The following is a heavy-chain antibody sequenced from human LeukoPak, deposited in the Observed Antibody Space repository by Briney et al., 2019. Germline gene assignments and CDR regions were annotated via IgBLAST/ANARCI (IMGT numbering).Heavy chain of an antibody. D-gene: IGHD3-22*01. CDR2: IYPGDSDT. V-gene: IGHV5-51*01. CDR3: ARRTHTYYYDSSGYLEDYYFDY. J-gene: IGHJ4*02. CDR1: GYSFTSYW. Sequence: ASVKISCKGSGYSFTSYWIGWVRQMPGKGLEWMGIIYPGDSDTRYSPSFQGQVTISADKSISTAYLQWSSLKASDTAMYYCARRTHTYYYDSSGYLEDYYFDYWGQGTLVTVSS.